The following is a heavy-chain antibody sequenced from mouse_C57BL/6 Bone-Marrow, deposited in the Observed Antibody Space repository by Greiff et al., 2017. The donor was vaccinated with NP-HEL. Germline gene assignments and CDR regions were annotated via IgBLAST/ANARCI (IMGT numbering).Heavy chain of an antibody. J-gene: IGHJ3*01. CDR1: GFSLTSYG. D-gene: IGHD2-5*01. Sequence: QVQLQQSGPGLVAPSQSLSITCTVSGFSLTSYGVDWVRQSPGKGLEWLGVIWGVGSTNYNSALKSRLSISKDNSKSQVFLKMNSLQTDDTAMYYCASDLGSNAFAYWGQGTLVTVSA. CDR2: IWGVGST. CDR3: ASDLGSNAFAY. V-gene: IGHV2-6*01.